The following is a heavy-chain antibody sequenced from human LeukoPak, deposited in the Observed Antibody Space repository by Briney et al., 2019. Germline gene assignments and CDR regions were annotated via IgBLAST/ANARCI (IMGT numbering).Heavy chain of an antibody. CDR3: ASSRLEWLADFDY. CDR2: ISSSSSYI. J-gene: IGHJ4*02. D-gene: IGHD3-3*01. V-gene: IGHV3-21*01. Sequence: GGSLRLSCAASGFTFSSYSMNWVRQAPGKGLEWVSSISSSSSYIYYADSVKGRFTISRDNAKNSLYLQMNSLRAEGTAVYYCASSRLEWLADFDYCGQGTLVTVSS. CDR1: GFTFSSYS.